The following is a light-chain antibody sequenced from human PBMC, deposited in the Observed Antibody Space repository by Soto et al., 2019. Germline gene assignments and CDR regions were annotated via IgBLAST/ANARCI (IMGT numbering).Light chain of an antibody. Sequence: QSVLTQPPSVSGAPGQRVTLSCTGTSSNIGAGYDVHWYQQLPGTAPKLLIYVNSNRPSGVPDLFSGSKSGTSASLAITGLPADHEADYYCQSSDNRQSGSQVFVGRTKLTLL. CDR3: QSSDNRQSGSQV. CDR1: SSNIGAGYD. J-gene: IGLJ2*01. V-gene: IGLV1-40*01. CDR2: VNS.